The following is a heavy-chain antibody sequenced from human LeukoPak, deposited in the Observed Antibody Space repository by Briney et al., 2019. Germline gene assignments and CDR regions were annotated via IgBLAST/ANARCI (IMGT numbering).Heavy chain of an antibody. D-gene: IGHD4-17*01. J-gene: IGHJ4*02. Sequence: APVKVSCKASGYTFTGYYVHWVRQAPGQGPEWMGWLHPKSGDSNSAQRFQGRVTMTRDTSISTAYMELSRLRSDDTAVYYCARGAATVTYFDFWGQGTLVTVSS. CDR3: ARGAATVTYFDF. CDR1: GYTFTGYY. V-gene: IGHV1-2*02. CDR2: LHPKSGDS.